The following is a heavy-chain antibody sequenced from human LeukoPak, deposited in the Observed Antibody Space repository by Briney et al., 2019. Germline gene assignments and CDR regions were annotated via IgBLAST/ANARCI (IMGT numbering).Heavy chain of an antibody. J-gene: IGHJ4*02. D-gene: IGHD1-26*01. CDR1: GFSFSSYT. Sequence: GGSLRLSCAASGFSFSSYTMNWVRQAPGKGLEWVSYITGSSSTIYYADSVKGRFTISRDNAKNSLYLQMNSLRAEDTAVYYCARLMRIGVGASYYFDYWGQGTLVTVSS. CDR3: ARLMRIGVGASYYFDY. CDR2: ITGSSSTI. V-gene: IGHV3-48*04.